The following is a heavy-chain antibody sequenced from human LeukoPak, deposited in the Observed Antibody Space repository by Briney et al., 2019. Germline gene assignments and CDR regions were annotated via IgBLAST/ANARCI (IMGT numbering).Heavy chain of an antibody. CDR2: IKGDGSDK. CDR1: GFTFSSYW. Sequence: GGSLRLSCAASGFTFSSYWMSWVRQAPGKELEWVANIKGDGSDKNFVDSMKGRFTISRDNAKNSLYLQMNSLSVEDTAVYYCVRTSRSISCDYWGQGTLVTVSS. D-gene: IGHD6-13*01. J-gene: IGHJ4*02. V-gene: IGHV3-7*04. CDR3: VRTSRSISCDY.